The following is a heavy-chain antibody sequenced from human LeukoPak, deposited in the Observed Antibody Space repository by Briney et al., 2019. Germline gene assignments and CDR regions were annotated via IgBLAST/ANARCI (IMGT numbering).Heavy chain of an antibody. J-gene: IGHJ6*02. CDR1: GFTFSNYW. Sequence: GGSLRLSCAASGFTFSNYWMHCVRQARGKGLEGVSAIRGSGGSTYYADSVKGRFTISRDNSKNTLYMQMTSLSGEETAVYSSAKEGCSSKSCYLVSYYYYGMDLWGQGTTVTVSS. CDR2: IRGSGGST. V-gene: IGHV3-23*01. CDR3: AKEGCSSKSCYLVSYYYYGMDL. D-gene: IGHD2-2*01.